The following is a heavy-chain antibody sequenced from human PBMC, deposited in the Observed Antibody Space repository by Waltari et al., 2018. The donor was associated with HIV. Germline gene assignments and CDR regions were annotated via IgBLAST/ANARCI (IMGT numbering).Heavy chain of an antibody. CDR2: IFSNDEK. CDR3: ARILVMAAAGTMWCDP. V-gene: IGHV2-26*01. D-gene: IGHD6-13*01. CDR1: GFSLSNARMG. Sequence: QVTLKESGPVLVKPTETLTLTCTVSGFSLSNARMGVSWIRQPPGKALEWLAHIFSNDEKSYSTSLKSRLTISKDTSKSQVVLTMTNMDPVDTATYYCARILVMAAAGTMWCDPWGQGTLVTVSS. J-gene: IGHJ5*02.